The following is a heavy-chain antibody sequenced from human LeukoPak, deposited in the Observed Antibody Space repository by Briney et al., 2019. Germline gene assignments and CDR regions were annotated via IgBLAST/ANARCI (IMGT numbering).Heavy chain of an antibody. D-gene: IGHD6-13*01. CDR1: GSTFSSYG. Sequence: PGRSLRLSCAASGSTFSSYGMHWVRQAPGKGLEWVAVISYDGSNKYYADSVKGRFTISRDNSKNTLYLQMNSLRAEDTAVYYCAKIRGGSSWSRYFDYWGQGTLVTVPS. CDR2: ISYDGSNK. V-gene: IGHV3-30*18. CDR3: AKIRGGSSWSRYFDY. J-gene: IGHJ4*02.